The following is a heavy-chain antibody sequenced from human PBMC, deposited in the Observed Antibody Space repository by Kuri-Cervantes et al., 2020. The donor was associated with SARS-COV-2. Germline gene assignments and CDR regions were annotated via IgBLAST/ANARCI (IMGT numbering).Heavy chain of an antibody. Sequence: LRLSCTVSGGSISSGGYYWSWIWQPPGKGLEWIGYIYHSGSTYYNPSLKSRVTISVDRSKNQFSLKLSSVTAADTAVYYCASRNDDFWSGPPYYYYYMDVWGKGTTVTVSS. J-gene: IGHJ6*03. CDR1: GGSISSGGYY. V-gene: IGHV4-30-2*01. CDR3: ASRNDDFWSGPPYYYYYMDV. CDR2: IYHSGST. D-gene: IGHD3-3*01.